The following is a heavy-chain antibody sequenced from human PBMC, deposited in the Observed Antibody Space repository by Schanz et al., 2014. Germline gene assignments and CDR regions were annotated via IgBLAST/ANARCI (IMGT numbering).Heavy chain of an antibody. D-gene: IGHD3-10*01. V-gene: IGHV3-7*04. Sequence: EAQLAESGGGLVQPGGSLRLSCAASTFTFSSDWMSWVRQAPGKGLEWVANIKEDGSVKDYVDSVKGRFTISRDNAKNSLYLQMTSLRAEDTAVYYCARIGGSVFDYWAQGTLVTVSS. CDR3: ARIGGSVFDY. CDR1: TFTFSSDW. CDR2: IKEDGSVK. J-gene: IGHJ4*02.